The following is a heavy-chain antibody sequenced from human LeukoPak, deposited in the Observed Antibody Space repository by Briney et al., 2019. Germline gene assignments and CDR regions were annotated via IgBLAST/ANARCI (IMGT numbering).Heavy chain of an antibody. CDR1: GVSIRSYY. D-gene: IGHD6-13*01. Sequence: KASETLSLTCTVSGVSIRSYYWSWIRQPPGKGLEWIGEIYHSGSTNYNPSLKSRVTISVDKSKNQFSLILNSVTAADTAVYYCARGVPAAGSIRFDPWGQGTLVSVSS. CDR3: ARGVPAAGSIRFDP. CDR2: IYHSGST. J-gene: IGHJ5*02. V-gene: IGHV4-59*12.